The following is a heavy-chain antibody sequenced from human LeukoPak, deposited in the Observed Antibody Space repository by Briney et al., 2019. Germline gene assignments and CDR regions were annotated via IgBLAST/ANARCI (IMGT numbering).Heavy chain of an antibody. D-gene: IGHD4-17*01. V-gene: IGHV4-31*03. CDR1: GGSISSGGNY. CDR2: IYYSGST. Sequence: EPSETLSLTCTVSGGSISSGGNYWTWLRQHPGKGLEWIGNIYYSGSTYYNASLQSRVTISIETSKNQFSLKLSSVTAADTAVYYCARRSAVNTFDYWGQGTLVTVSS. CDR3: ARRSAVNTFDY. J-gene: IGHJ4*02.